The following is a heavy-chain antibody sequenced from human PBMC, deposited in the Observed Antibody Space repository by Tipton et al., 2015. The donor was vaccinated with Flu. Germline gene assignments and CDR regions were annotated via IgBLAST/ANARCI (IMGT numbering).Heavy chain of an antibody. Sequence: SLRLSCAASGFTFDDYAMHWVRQAPGKGLEWVSLISWDGGSTYYADSVKGRFTISRDNSKNSLYLQMNSLRAEDTALYYCAKDMGRRWLVRQEDYWGQGTLVTVSS. J-gene: IGHJ4*02. CDR2: ISWDGGST. D-gene: IGHD6-19*01. CDR1: GFTFDDYA. V-gene: IGHV3-43D*04. CDR3: AKDMGRRWLVRQEDY.